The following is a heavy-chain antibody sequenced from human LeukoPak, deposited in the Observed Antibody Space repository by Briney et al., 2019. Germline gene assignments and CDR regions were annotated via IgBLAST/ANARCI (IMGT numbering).Heavy chain of an antibody. J-gene: IGHJ4*02. V-gene: IGHV4-38-2*01. CDR2: IYHSGST. D-gene: IGHD1-14*01. CDR3: ARHRRNLDY. Sequence: SETLSLTCAVSGYSISSGYYWGWIRQPPGKGLEWIGSIYHSGSTYYNPSLKSRVTISVDTSKNQFSLKLSSVTAADTAVYYCARHRRNLDYWGQGTLVTVSS. CDR1: GYSISSGYY.